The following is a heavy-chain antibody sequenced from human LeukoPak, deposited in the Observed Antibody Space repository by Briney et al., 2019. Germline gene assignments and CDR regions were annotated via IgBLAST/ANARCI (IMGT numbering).Heavy chain of an antibody. J-gene: IGHJ3*02. Sequence: SETLSLTCTVSGGSISSYYWSWIRQPAGKGLEWIGRIYTSGSTNYNPSLKSRVTMSVDTSKNQFSLKLSSVTAADTAVYYCARERAQLELRVPDAFDIWGQGTMVTVSS. CDR3: ARERAQLELRVPDAFDI. CDR2: IYTSGST. V-gene: IGHV4-4*07. CDR1: GGSISSYY. D-gene: IGHD1-7*01.